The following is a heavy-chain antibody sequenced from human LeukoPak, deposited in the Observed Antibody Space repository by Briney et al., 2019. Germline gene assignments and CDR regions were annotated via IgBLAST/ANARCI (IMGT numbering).Heavy chain of an antibody. V-gene: IGHV4-61*02. D-gene: IGHD3-10*01. CDR1: GGSITTGIYY. CDR3: ARVADYYGSGSYYNRPLYFDY. Sequence: PSETLSLTCSVSGGSITTGIYYWNWIRQPAGKGLEWIGRIYTSGSTNYNPSLKSRVAISVDTSKNQFSLKLSSVTAADTAVYYCARVADYYGSGSYYNRPLYFDYWGQGTLVTVSS. CDR2: IYTSGST. J-gene: IGHJ4*02.